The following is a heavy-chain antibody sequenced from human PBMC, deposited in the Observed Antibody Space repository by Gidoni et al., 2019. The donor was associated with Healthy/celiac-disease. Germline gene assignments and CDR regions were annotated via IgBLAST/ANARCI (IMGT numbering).Heavy chain of an antibody. CDR3: AREGGYGDYEFGY. Sequence: QAQLVQSREEAKKPGSSAKVSCTAASTTFSSYATSWVRQPPGQGLEWMGGVIPIFGTASYAQKFQGRVTITADKSTSTAYMELSSLGSEDAAVYCCAREGGYGDYEFGYWGQGTLVTVSS. D-gene: IGHD4-17*01. CDR2: VIPIFGTA. V-gene: IGHV1-69*06. CDR1: STTFSSYA. J-gene: IGHJ4*02.